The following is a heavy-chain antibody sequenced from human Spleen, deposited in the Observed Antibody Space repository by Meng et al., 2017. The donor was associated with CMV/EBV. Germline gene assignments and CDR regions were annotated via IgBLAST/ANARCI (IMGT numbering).Heavy chain of an antibody. D-gene: IGHD6-13*01. CDR3: ARRLAAGTVWYFDL. Sequence: SGSMFTNYWIGWVRQMPGKGLEWMGIIYPGDSDTRYSPSFQGQVTISADKSITTAYLQWSSLKASDTAMYYCARRLAAGTVWYFDLWGRGTLVTVSS. V-gene: IGHV5-51*01. J-gene: IGHJ2*01. CDR1: GSMFTNYW. CDR2: IYPGDSDT.